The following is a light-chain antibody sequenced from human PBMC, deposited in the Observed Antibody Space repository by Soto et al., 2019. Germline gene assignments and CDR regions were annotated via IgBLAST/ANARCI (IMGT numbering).Light chain of an antibody. Sequence: EIVLTQSPGTLSLSPGERATLSCRASQSVSSSYLAWYQQKPGQAPRLLIYGASSRATGIPDRFSGSGSGTDFTLTIIRLEPEDFAVYYCQLFKTFGQGTKLEIK. CDR1: QSVSSSY. CDR3: QLFKT. CDR2: GAS. V-gene: IGKV3-20*01. J-gene: IGKJ2*01.